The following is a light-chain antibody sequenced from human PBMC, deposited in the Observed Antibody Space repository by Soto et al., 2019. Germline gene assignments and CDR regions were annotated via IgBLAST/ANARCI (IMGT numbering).Light chain of an antibody. Sequence: QSALTQPASVSGSPGQSITISCTGTSSDVGGYNYVSSYQQHPGKAHKLMIYDVSSRPSGVSNRYSGSESGNTASLTISGLQAEDEADYYCSSYTSSSTLVVFGGGTKLTVL. J-gene: IGLJ2*01. V-gene: IGLV2-14*01. CDR1: SSDVGGYNY. CDR2: DVS. CDR3: SSYTSSSTLVV.